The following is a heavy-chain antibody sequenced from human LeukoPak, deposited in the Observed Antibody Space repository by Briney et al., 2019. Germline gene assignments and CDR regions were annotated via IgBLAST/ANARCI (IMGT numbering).Heavy chain of an antibody. V-gene: IGHV1-69*04. J-gene: IGHJ4*02. Sequence: SVKVSCKASRGTFSSYAISWVRQAPGQGLEWMGRIIPILGIANYAQKFQGRVTITADKSTSTAYMELSSLRSEDTAVYYCEADCSGGSCYYNFDYWGQGTLVTVSS. CDR3: EADCSGGSCYYNFDY. CDR2: IIPILGIA. D-gene: IGHD2-15*01. CDR1: RGTFSSYA.